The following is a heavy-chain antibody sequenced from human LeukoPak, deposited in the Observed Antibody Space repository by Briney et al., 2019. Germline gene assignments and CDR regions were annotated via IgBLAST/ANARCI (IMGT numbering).Heavy chain of an antibody. V-gene: IGHV1-2*02. CDR2: INPNSGGT. CDR3: AKNMGYGDYWYFDL. J-gene: IGHJ2*01. CDR1: GYTFIDYY. Sequence: ASVKVSCKASGYTFIDYYIHWVRQAPGEGLEWMGWINPNSGGTNYAQKFQGSVTMTRDTSISTACMELTRLNSDDTAVYYCAKNMGYGDYWYFDLWGRGTLVTVSS. D-gene: IGHD4-17*01.